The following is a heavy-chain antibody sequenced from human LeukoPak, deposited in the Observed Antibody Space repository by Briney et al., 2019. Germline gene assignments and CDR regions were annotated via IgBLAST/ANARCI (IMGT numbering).Heavy chain of an antibody. CDR3: ARRKMGIGAFDI. V-gene: IGHV4-39*01. Sequence: SETLSLTCTVSGGSISSSSYYWGWIRQPPGKGLEWIGSIYYSGSTYYNPSLKSRVTISIDTSKNQFSLKLSSVTAAEKAVYYCARRKMGIGAFDIWGQGTMVTVS. CDR1: GGSISSSSYY. D-gene: IGHD5-24*01. CDR2: IYYSGST. J-gene: IGHJ3*02.